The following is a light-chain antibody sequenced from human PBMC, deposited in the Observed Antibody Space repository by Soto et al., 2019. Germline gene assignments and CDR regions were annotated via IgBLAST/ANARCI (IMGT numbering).Light chain of an antibody. V-gene: IGLV2-8*01. CDR3: SSYAGSSNV. J-gene: IGLJ1*01. CDR2: EVN. Sequence: QSALTQPPSASGSPGQSVAISCTGTSSDVAGYNYVYWYQQHPGKAPKLMIYEVNKRPSGVPDRFSGSKSGNTASLTVSGLQAEDEADYYCSSYAGSSNVFGTGTKLTVL. CDR1: SSDVAGYNY.